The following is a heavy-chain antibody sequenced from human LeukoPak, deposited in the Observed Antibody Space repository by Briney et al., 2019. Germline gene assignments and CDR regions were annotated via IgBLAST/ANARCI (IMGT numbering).Heavy chain of an antibody. Sequence: GGSLRLSCAASGFSFSSYVMHWVRQAPGKGLEWVAVIWYDGSNKYYADSVKGRFTISRDNSKNTLYLQMNSLRAEDTAVYCCAKDHGANYYYYMDVWGKGTTVTVSS. J-gene: IGHJ6*03. D-gene: IGHD4-17*01. CDR1: GFSFSSYV. CDR3: AKDHGANYYYYMDV. V-gene: IGHV3-33*06. CDR2: IWYDGSNK.